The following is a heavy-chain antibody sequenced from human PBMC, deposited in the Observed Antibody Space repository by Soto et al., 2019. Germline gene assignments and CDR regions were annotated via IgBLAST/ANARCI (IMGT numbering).Heavy chain of an antibody. D-gene: IGHD3-16*01. CDR3: ARAFAGFGAYWYFDL. V-gene: IGHV4-59*01. CDR2: GYHSVSI. CDR1: GGSITDYY. Sequence: SETLSLTCTVSGGSITDYYWSWIRQPPGKALEWIGYGYHSVSIHYNPSLKTRVTISVDTSGNQFSLRLSSVTAADTAVYYCARAFAGFGAYWYFDLWGRGTLVTVSS. J-gene: IGHJ2*01.